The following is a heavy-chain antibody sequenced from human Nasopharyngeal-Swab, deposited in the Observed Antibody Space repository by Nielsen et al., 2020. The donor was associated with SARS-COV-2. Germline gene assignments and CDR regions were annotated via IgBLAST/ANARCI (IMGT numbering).Heavy chain of an antibody. CDR3: ARGEYSSGWYSVY. V-gene: IGHV3-33*01. D-gene: IGHD6-19*01. J-gene: IGHJ4*02. Sequence: GESLKISCAASGFTFSSYGMHWVRQAPGKGLEWVAVIWYDGSNKYYADSVKGRFTISRDNSKNTLYLQMNSLRAEDTAVYYCARGEYSSGWYSVYWGQGTLVTVSS. CDR1: GFTFSSYG. CDR2: IWYDGSNK.